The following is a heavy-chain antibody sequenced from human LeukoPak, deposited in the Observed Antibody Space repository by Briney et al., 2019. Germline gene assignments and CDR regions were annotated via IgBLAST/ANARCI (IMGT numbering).Heavy chain of an antibody. D-gene: IGHD3-16*01. J-gene: IGHJ4*02. CDR2: ISSSSSTI. Sequence: GGSLRLSCAASGFTFSSYSMNWVRQAPGKGLEWVSYISSSSSTIYYADSVKGRFTISRDNAQNYLYPQMNSLRAEDTAVYYCARGGCGPDYWGQGALVTVSS. CDR3: ARGGCGPDY. CDR1: GFTFSSYS. V-gene: IGHV3-48*01.